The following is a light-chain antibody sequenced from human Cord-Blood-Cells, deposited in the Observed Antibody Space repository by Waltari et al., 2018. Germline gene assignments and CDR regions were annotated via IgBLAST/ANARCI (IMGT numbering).Light chain of an antibody. CDR1: KLGDKY. Sequence: SYELPQPPSVSVSPGQTASITCSGHKLGDKYACWYQQKPGQSPVLLIYQDSKRPSGIPERFSGSNSGNTATLTISGTQAMDEADYYCQAWDSSTVVFGGGTKLTVL. V-gene: IGLV3-1*01. CDR2: QDS. CDR3: QAWDSSTVV. J-gene: IGLJ2*01.